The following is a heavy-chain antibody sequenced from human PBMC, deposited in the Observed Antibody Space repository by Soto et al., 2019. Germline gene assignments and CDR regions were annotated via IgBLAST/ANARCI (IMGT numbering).Heavy chain of an antibody. Sequence: SETLSLTCTVSGGSISSGDYYWSWIRQPPGKGLEWIGYIYYSGSTYYNPSLKSRVTISVDTSKNQFSLKLSSVTAADTAVYYFARVDMSGYDLSTVAYWGQGTLVTVSS. D-gene: IGHD5-12*01. J-gene: IGHJ4*02. CDR1: GGSISSGDYY. V-gene: IGHV4-30-4*01. CDR3: ARVDMSGYDLSTVAY. CDR2: IYYSGST.